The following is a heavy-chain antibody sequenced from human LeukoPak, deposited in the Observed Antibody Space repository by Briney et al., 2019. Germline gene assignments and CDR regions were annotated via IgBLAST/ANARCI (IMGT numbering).Heavy chain of an antibody. CDR1: GGSFSGYY. CDR3: ARTLDYDFWSGYD. CDR2: INHSGST. V-gene: IGHV4-34*01. D-gene: IGHD3-3*01. J-gene: IGHJ4*02. Sequence: SETLSLTCAVYGGSFSGYYWSWIRQPPGKGLEWIGEINHSGSTNYNPSLKSRVTISVDTSKNQFFLKLSSVTAADTAVYYCARTLDYDFWSGYDWGQGTLVTVSS.